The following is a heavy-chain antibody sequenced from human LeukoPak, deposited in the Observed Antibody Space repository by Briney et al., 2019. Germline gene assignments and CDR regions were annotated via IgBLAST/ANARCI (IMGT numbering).Heavy chain of an antibody. CDR3: VRAGSSYDPLDY. D-gene: IGHD2/OR15-2a*01. CDR2: INPNSGGT. Sequence: GASVKVSCKASGYTFTGYYMHWVRQAPGQGLEWMGRINPNSGGTNYAQKFQGRVTMTRDTSISTAYMELSRLRSDDTAVYYCVRAGSSYDPLDYWGQGTLVTVSS. V-gene: IGHV1-2*06. CDR1: GYTFTGYY. J-gene: IGHJ4*02.